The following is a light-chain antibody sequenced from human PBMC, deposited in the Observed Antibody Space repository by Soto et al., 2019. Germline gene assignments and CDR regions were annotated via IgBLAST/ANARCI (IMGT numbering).Light chain of an antibody. CDR3: QSYDSSLSGYV. V-gene: IGLV1-40*01. Sequence: QSVLTQPPSVSGAPGQRVTISCTGSSSNIGAGYDVHWYQQLPGTAPKLLIYGNSNRPSGVPDRFSGSKSGTSASLAITGFRAEDEADYYCQSYDSSLSGYVFGPGTKVT. J-gene: IGLJ1*01. CDR1: SSNIGAGYD. CDR2: GNS.